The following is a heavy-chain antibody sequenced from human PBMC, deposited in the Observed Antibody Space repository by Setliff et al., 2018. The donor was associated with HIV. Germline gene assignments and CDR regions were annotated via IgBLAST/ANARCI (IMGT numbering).Heavy chain of an antibody. D-gene: IGHD3-22*01. CDR1: GGSISNSDFY. Sequence: SETLSLTCTVSGGSISNSDFYWGWIRQSPGKGLEWIGSIYYRGATYYNPTLQSRVTISADTSKNQFYLKLTSVTAADTAIYYCARPYDSLYGWGQRVLVTVSS. J-gene: IGHJ4*02. V-gene: IGHV4-39*01. CDR2: IYYRGAT. CDR3: ARPYDSLYG.